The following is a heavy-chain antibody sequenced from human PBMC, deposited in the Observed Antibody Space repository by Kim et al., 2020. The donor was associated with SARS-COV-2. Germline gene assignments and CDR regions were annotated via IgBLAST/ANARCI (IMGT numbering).Heavy chain of an antibody. Sequence: GGSLRLSCAASGFSFTGYEMNWVRQAPGKGLEWLSYISASGNTIYYADSVKGRFTISRDNAKNSLYLLMNSLRAEDTAVYYCARETGSTSPFDFGGQGT. V-gene: IGHV3-48*03. CDR1: GFSFTGYE. CDR3: ARETGSTSPFDF. D-gene: IGHD2-2*01. J-gene: IGHJ5*01. CDR2: ISASGNTI.